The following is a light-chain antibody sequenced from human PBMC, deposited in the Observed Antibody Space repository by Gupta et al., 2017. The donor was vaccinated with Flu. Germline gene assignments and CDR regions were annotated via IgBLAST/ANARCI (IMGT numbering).Light chain of an antibody. CDR2: SAS. V-gene: IGKV3-20*01. Sequence: EIVLTQSPGTLSVSPGERATLSCRASQSVYKNYLAWYQEKPGQPPRLLIYSASSRATGIPDKFSGSGSGTDFTLTINRLAPEDFAVYYCQQDGSSPLTFGGGTKVEIK. CDR1: QSVYKNY. J-gene: IGKJ4*01. CDR3: QQDGSSPLT.